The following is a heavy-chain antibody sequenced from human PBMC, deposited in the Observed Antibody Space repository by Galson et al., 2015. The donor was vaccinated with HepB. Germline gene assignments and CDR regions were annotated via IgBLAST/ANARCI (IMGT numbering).Heavy chain of an antibody. V-gene: IGHV3-21*01. CDR2: ISSSRSFK. Sequence: SLRLSCAASGFTFSSDSMNWVRQAPGKGLGWVASISSSRSFKFYVESVKGRFTISRDNAKNSLYLQMNSLRAEDTALYYCARDRMTMVRGVSLYGMEVWGQGTTFTVSS. CDR3: ARDRMTMVRGVSLYGMEV. D-gene: IGHD3-10*01. J-gene: IGHJ6*02. CDR1: GFTFSSDS.